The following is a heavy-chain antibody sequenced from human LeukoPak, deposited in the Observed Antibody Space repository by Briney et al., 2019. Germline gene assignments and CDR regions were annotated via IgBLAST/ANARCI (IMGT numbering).Heavy chain of an antibody. V-gene: IGHV4-4*07. CDR1: GGSISSYY. CDR3: ARDARGWSGFDY. Sequence: TSETLSLTCSVPGGSISSYYWSWIRQPAGKGREWIGRIYTTGNTDYNPSLKSRVTMSVDTSKNQFSLNLSSVTAADTAVYYCARDARGWSGFDYWGQGTLVTVSS. D-gene: IGHD3-3*01. J-gene: IGHJ4*02. CDR2: IYTTGNT.